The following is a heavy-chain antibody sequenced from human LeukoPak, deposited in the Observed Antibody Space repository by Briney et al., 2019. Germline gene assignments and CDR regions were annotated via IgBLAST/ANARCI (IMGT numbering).Heavy chain of an antibody. CDR1: GGSISSYY. CDR2: IYYSGST. V-gene: IGHV4-59*01. J-gene: IGHJ4*02. CDR3: ARGLSGSYYY. D-gene: IGHD3-10*01. Sequence: SETLSLTCTVSGGSISSYYWSWIRQPPGKGLEWIGYIYYSGSTNYNPSLKSRVTISVDTSKNQFSLKLSSVTAADTAVCYCARGLSGSYYYWGQGTLVTVSS.